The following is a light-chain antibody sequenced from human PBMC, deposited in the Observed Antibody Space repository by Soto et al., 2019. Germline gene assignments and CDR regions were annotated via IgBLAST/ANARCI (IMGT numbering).Light chain of an antibody. Sequence: DIQMTQSTSSLSASVGDRVTITCRASQSISSYLNWYQQKPGKAPKLLIYAASSLQSGVPSRFSGSGSGTDFNLTISSLQPEDFATYYCQQSYSTPLTFGGGTKVEIK. CDR2: AAS. J-gene: IGKJ4*01. V-gene: IGKV1-39*01. CDR3: QQSYSTPLT. CDR1: QSISSY.